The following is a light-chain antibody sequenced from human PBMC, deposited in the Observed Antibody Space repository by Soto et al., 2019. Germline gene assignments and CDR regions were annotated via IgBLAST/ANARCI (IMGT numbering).Light chain of an antibody. CDR1: QSVGKN. J-gene: IGKJ4*01. CDR2: GEF. V-gene: IGKV3D-15*01. CDR3: QQYNNWPLT. Sequence: EVVMTQPPATLSVSPGERPTLSCRASQSVGKNLAWYQQKPGQAPRLLIYGEFVRATGIPARFSGSGSGTEFTLTISSLQSEDFAVYYCQQYNNWPLTFGGGTKVELK.